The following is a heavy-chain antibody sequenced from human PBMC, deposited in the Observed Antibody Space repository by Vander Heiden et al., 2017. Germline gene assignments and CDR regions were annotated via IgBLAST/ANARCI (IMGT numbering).Heavy chain of an antibody. CDR3: AAEIGTATWNGMDV. Sequence: QMQLVQSGPEVRKPGTSVKVSCTASGFTFTRSAVQWVRQARGQRLEWIGWIVVGSGNRNYAQKFQERVTITRDMSTNTAYMELSSLRSEDTAVYYCAAEIGTATWNGMDVWGQGTTVTVSS. CDR2: IVVGSGNR. J-gene: IGHJ6*02. CDR1: GFTFTRSA. V-gene: IGHV1-58*01. D-gene: IGHD1-1*01.